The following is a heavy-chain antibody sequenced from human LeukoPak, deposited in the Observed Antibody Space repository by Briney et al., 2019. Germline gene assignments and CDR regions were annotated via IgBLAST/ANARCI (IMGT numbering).Heavy chain of an antibody. CDR3: ARGLFGSSSSFGP. CDR1: GYTFTGYY. J-gene: IGHJ5*02. D-gene: IGHD6-13*01. CDR2: INPNSGGT. V-gene: IGHV1-2*02. Sequence: GASVKVSCKASGYTFTGYYMHWVRQAPGQGLEWMGWINPNSGGTNYAQKFQGRVTMTRDTSISTAYMELSRLRSDDTAVYYCARGLFGSSSSFGPWGQGTLVTVSS.